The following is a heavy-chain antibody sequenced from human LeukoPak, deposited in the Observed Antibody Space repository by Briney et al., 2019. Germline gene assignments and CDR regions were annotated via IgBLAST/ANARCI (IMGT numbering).Heavy chain of an antibody. J-gene: IGHJ4*02. Sequence: ASVKVSCKASGYTFTSYGIGWVRQAPGQGLEWMGWISAYNGNTNYAQKLQGRVTMTTDTSTSTAYMELRSLRSDDTAVYYCARLRLDIVVVPAAEYYFDYWGQGTLVTVSS. D-gene: IGHD2-2*03. CDR2: ISAYNGNT. V-gene: IGHV1-18*04. CDR3: ARLRLDIVVVPAAEYYFDY. CDR1: GYTFTSYG.